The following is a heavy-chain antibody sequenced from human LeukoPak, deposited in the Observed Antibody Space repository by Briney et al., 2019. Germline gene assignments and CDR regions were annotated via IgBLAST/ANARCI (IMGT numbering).Heavy chain of an antibody. V-gene: IGHV1-69*01. D-gene: IGHD6-13*01. CDR1: GGTFSSYA. Sequence: GASVKVSCKASGGTFSSYAISWVRQAPGQGLEWMGGIIPIFHTADYAQKFQGRVTITADESTSTVYMELSSLRSEDTAVYYCARAGYSSSWEDDAFDIWGQGTMVTVSS. CDR2: IIPIFHTA. J-gene: IGHJ3*02. CDR3: ARAGYSSSWEDDAFDI.